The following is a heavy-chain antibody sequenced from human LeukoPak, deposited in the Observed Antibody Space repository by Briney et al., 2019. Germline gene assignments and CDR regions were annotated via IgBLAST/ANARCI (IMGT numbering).Heavy chain of an antibody. Sequence: GESLKISCKGFGYRFTNYWIGWVRQMPGKGLEWMGIIYPGDSETRYSPSFQGQVTISADKSISTAYLQWSSLKASDTAMYYCARQVEWENSDYWGQGTLVTVSS. CDR1: GYRFTNYW. CDR3: ARQVEWENSDY. J-gene: IGHJ4*02. D-gene: IGHD1-26*01. V-gene: IGHV5-51*01. CDR2: IYPGDSET.